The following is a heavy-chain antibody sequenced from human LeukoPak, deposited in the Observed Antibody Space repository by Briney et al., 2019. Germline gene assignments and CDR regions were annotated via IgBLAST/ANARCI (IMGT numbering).Heavy chain of an antibody. CDR1: GFTFDDYA. Sequence: GGSLRLSCAASGFTFDDYAMHWVRQAPGKGLEWVSGISYNSDTIAYADSVKGRFTISRDNAKNSLYLQMNSRRAEDTALYYCAKDYCGGDCYSGWYFDLWGRGTLVTVSS. V-gene: IGHV3-9*01. CDR2: ISYNSDTI. CDR3: AKDYCGGDCYSGWYFDL. J-gene: IGHJ2*01. D-gene: IGHD2-21*02.